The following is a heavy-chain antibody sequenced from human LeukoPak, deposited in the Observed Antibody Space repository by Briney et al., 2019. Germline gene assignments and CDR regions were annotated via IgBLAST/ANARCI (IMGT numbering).Heavy chain of an antibody. D-gene: IGHD3-22*01. V-gene: IGHV4-34*01. CDR3: ARGRHDITMIVVVMTSVSYYLDV. Sequence: SETLSLTCAVYGGSFSGYHWTWILQSRGKGLEWIGDINPSGSTYYNPSLKSRLTISVDTSKNQFSLKLRSVTAADTAVYYCARGRHDITMIVVVMTSVSYYLDVWGKGTTVTVS. J-gene: IGHJ6*03. CDR1: GGSFSGYH. CDR2: INPSGST.